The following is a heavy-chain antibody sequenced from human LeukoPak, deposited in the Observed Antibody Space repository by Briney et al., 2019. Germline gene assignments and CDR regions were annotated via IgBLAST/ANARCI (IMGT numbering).Heavy chain of an antibody. Sequence: QPGGSLRLSCAASGFTFGDYVMHWVRHTPAKGLEWVSLISWDGGSTSYADSVKGRFTTSRDNSKNSLYLQMNTLRPEDTALYYCAKDRDYCSEYWGQGTPVTVSS. CDR2: ISWDGGST. D-gene: IGHD3/OR15-3a*01. CDR1: GFTFGDYV. CDR3: AKDRDYCSEY. V-gene: IGHV3-43D*04. J-gene: IGHJ4*02.